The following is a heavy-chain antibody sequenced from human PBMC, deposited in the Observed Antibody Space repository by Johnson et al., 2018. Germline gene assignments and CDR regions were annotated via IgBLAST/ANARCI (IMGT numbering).Heavy chain of an antibody. J-gene: IGHJ4*02. Sequence: VQLVQSGGGLVKPGGSLRLSCAASGFTFSSYSMNWVRQAPGEGLEWVSSISSGGSYIYYADSVKGRFTISRDSAKNSLYRQLNTLRAEDTAVYYCSRFSLGELGFDYWGLGFDYWGQGTLVTVSS. CDR1: GFTFSSYS. D-gene: IGHD3-16*01. V-gene: IGHV3-21*01. CDR2: ISSGGSYI. CDR3: SRFSLGELGFDYWGLGFDY.